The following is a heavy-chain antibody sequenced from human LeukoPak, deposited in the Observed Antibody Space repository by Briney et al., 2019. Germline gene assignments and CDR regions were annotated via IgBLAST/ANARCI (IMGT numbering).Heavy chain of an antibody. V-gene: IGHV4-61*02. D-gene: IGHD6-19*01. CDR2: ISSSGST. Sequence: SETLSLTCTVSGDSISSGDYYWSWIRQPAGKGLEWIGRISSSGSTNYNPSLKSRVTISVDTSKNQFSLKLSSVTAADTAVYYCARVRGIAVAGRYYYYYMDVWGKGTTVTVSS. J-gene: IGHJ6*03. CDR1: GDSISSGDYY. CDR3: ARVRGIAVAGRYYYYYMDV.